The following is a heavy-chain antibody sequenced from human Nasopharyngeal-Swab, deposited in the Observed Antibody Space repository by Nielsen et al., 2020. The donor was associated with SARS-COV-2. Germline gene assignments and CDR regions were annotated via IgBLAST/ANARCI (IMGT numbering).Heavy chain of an antibody. CDR2: IYPGDSDT. Sequence: GESLKISCKGSGYSFTSYWIGRVRPMPGKGLEWMGIIYPGDSDTRYSPSFQGQVTISADKSISTAYLQWSSLKASDTAMYYCARHWQYCSSTSCYRRGWFDPWGQGTLVTVSS. CDR3: ARHWQYCSSTSCYRRGWFDP. D-gene: IGHD2-2*01. J-gene: IGHJ5*02. CDR1: GYSFTSYW. V-gene: IGHV5-51*01.